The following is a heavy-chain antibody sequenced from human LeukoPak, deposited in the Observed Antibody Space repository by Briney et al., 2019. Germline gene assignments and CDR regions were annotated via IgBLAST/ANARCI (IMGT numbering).Heavy chain of an antibody. Sequence: GGSLRLSCTASAFTFGVYAMSWVRQAPGKGREWVGFIRSKAYGGTTEYAAPVKGRFTISRDDYKSITYLQMNSLKTEDTAVYYCTSAPYGYYYDSSGYYVGGQGTLVTVSS. V-gene: IGHV3-49*04. CDR3: TSAPYGYYYDSSGYYV. CDR1: AFTFGVYA. J-gene: IGHJ4*02. D-gene: IGHD3-22*01. CDR2: IRSKAYGGTT.